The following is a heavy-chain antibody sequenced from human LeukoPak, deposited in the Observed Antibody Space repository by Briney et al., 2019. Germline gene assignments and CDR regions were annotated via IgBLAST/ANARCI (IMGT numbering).Heavy chain of an antibody. CDR1: GFTFSNLP. CDR3: GHTLGYNYYLDV. CDR2: ISGPGGST. D-gene: IGHD3-10*01. Sequence: GGSLRLSCAASGFTFSNLPMSWVRQAPGKGLEWVSAISGPGGSTYYVDSVMDRFTISRDNSKNTLYLQMNSLRAEDTGVYYCGHTLGYNYYLDVWGKGTTVTVSS. J-gene: IGHJ6*03. V-gene: IGHV3-23*01.